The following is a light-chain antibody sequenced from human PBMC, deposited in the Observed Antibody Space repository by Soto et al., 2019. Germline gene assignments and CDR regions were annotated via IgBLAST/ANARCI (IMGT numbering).Light chain of an antibody. V-gene: IGLV1-44*01. CDR2: NNN. CDR3: AAWDDSLNGVV. Sequence: QSVLTQPPSASGTPGQRVTIACSGSSSNIGSTTVKWYQQLPGTAPKLLIYNNNQRPSGVPDRFSGSKSGTSASLAISGLQSEDEADYYCAAWDDSLNGVVFGGGPKVTVL. CDR1: SSNIGSTT. J-gene: IGLJ3*02.